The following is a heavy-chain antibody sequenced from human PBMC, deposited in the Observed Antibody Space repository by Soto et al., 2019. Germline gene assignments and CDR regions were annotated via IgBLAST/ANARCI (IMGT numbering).Heavy chain of an antibody. CDR3: ALLNDGDYTF. V-gene: IGHV2-5*02. CDR2: IFWDDDK. Sequence: KESGPTLVKPKQTLALTCTFSGFSVTSDGVGVGWIRQPPGKALEWLAVIFWDDDKRYSPSLESRLSIPRDTSKDQVFLTMTNMESVDTATYYCALLNDGDYTFWGQGTRVTVSS. D-gene: IGHD4-17*01. CDR1: GFSVTSDGVG. J-gene: IGHJ4*02.